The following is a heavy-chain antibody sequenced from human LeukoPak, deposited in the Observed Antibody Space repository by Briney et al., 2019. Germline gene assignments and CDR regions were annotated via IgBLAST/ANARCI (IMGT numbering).Heavy chain of an antibody. CDR2: IYTSGST. CDR3: ARHERQYYYYYYMDV. CDR1: GGSISSYY. J-gene: IGHJ6*03. D-gene: IGHD6-25*01. Sequence: PSETLSLTCTVSGGSISSYYWSWIRQPPGKGLEWIGYIYTSGSTNYNPSLKSRVTISVDTSKNQFSLKLSSVTAADTAVYYCARHERQYYYYYYMDVWGKGTTVTVSS. V-gene: IGHV4-4*09.